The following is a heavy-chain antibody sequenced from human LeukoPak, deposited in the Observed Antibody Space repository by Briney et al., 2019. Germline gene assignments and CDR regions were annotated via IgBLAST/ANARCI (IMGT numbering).Heavy chain of an antibody. CDR2: INPNSGGT. J-gene: IGHJ5*02. CDR3: AMRDYDILTGCNWFDP. Sequence: ASVKVSCKASGYTFTGYYMHWVRQAPGQGLEWMGWINPNSGGTNYAQKFQGRVTMTRDTSISTAYMELSRLRSDDTAVYYCAMRDYDILTGCNWFDPWGQGTLVTVSS. D-gene: IGHD3-9*01. V-gene: IGHV1-2*02. CDR1: GYTFTGYY.